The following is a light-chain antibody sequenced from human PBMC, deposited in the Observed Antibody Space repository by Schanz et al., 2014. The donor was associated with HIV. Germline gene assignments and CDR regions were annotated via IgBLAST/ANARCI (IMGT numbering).Light chain of an antibody. CDR1: SSKIGAGYD. CDR2: VND. J-gene: IGLJ3*02. CDR3: AAWDDSLSVLV. Sequence: QSVLTQPPSLSGAPGQGVTLSCKGSSSKIGAGYDVTWYHHFPETAPRILIFVNDNRPSGVPDRISASKSGTSASLAISGLRSEDETDYYCAAWDDSLSVLVFGGGTKLTVV. V-gene: IGLV1-40*01.